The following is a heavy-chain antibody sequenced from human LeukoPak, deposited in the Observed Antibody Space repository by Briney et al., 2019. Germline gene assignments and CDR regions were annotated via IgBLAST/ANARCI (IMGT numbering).Heavy chain of an antibody. V-gene: IGHV3-53*01. CDR2: IYSGVGT. J-gene: IGHJ4*02. CDR3: ARLYFGAFDY. Sequence: PGGSLRLSCAASGFSFTNYWMGWVRQAPGKGLEFVALIYSGVGTYYADSVKGRFIISRDNSENTLYLQMNSLRAEDTAVYYCARLYFGAFDYWGQGTLVTVSS. D-gene: IGHD3-10*01. CDR1: GFSFTNYW.